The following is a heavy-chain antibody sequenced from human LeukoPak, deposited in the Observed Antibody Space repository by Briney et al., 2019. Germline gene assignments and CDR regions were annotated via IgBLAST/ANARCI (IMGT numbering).Heavy chain of an antibody. CDR3: ARELWFANAPGSWLDP. V-gene: IGHV4-30-2*01. J-gene: IGHJ5*02. D-gene: IGHD3-10*01. CDR1: GDSISSGGYA. CDR2: IFHTGST. Sequence: SETLSLTCVVSGDSISSGGYAWSWIRQPPGKGLEWIGYIFHTGSTFYNPSFKSRVTISVDNSKNQFSLRLSSVTAADTAVYYCARELWFANAPGSWLDPWGQGTVVTVST.